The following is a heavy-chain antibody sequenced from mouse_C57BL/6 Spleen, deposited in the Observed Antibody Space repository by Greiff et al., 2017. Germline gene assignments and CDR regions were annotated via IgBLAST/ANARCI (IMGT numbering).Heavy chain of an antibody. J-gene: IGHJ4*01. CDR3: ARRYYGSSYVIYYAMDY. V-gene: IGHV1-61*01. CDR2: IYPSDSET. CDR1: GYTFTSYW. Sequence: QVQLQQPGAELVRPGSSVKLSCKASGYTFTSYWMDWVKQRPGQGLEWIGNIYPSDSETHYNQKFKDKATLTVDKSSSTAYMQLSSLTSEDSAVYYCARRYYGSSYVIYYAMDYWGQGTSVTVSS. D-gene: IGHD1-1*01.